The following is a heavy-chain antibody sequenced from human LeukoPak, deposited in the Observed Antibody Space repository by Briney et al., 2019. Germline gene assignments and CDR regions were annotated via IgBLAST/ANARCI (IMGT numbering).Heavy chain of an antibody. CDR1: GFTFSSYA. Sequence: PGGSLRLSCAASGFTFSSYAMSWVRQAPGKGLEWVSAISGSGGSTYYADSVKGRFTISRDNSKNTLYLQMNSLRAEDTAVYYCAKHDLRVEPAAIVFDYWGQGTLVTVSS. D-gene: IGHD2-2*02. V-gene: IGHV3-23*01. J-gene: IGHJ4*02. CDR2: ISGSGGST. CDR3: AKHDLRVEPAAIVFDY.